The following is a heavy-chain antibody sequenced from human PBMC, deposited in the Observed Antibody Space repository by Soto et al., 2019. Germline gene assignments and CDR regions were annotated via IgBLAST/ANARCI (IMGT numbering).Heavy chain of an antibody. Sequence: ASVKVCCKATGYSFTAYAIHWVRQAPGQSLEWMAWINPANGNTRYSQKFQGRLTITRDTSANTVYMELSSLTSEDTAMYYCTRSAISPYGGLIGPFDYWGQGNLVTVSS. D-gene: IGHD3-16*02. CDR3: TRSAISPYGGLIGPFDY. CDR1: GYSFTAYA. V-gene: IGHV1-3*01. J-gene: IGHJ4*02. CDR2: INPANGNT.